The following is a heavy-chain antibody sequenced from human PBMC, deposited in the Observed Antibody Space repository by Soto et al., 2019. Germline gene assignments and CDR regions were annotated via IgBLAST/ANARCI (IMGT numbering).Heavy chain of an antibody. Sequence: QVQLVQSGSELKKPGASVKVSCKASGYTFTSYAMNWVRQAPGQGLEWMGWINTNTGNPTYAQGFTGRFVFSLDTSVSTEYLQICSLKAEDTAVYYCAREEVVTAYYYYGMDVWGQGTTVTVSS. V-gene: IGHV7-4-1*01. J-gene: IGHJ6*02. CDR3: AREEVVTAYYYYGMDV. CDR1: GYTFTSYA. D-gene: IGHD2-21*02. CDR2: INTNTGNP.